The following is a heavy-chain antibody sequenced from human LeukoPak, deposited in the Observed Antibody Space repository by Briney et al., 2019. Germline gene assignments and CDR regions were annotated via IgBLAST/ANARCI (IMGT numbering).Heavy chain of an antibody. CDR2: ISGSGGST. CDR3: AKQLTAGGYYFDY. V-gene: IGHV3-23*01. CDR1: GFTFSSYA. D-gene: IGHD6-13*01. Sequence: GGSLRLSCAASGFTFSSYAMSWVRQAPGKGLEWVSAISGSGGSTNYADSVKGRFTISRDNSKNTLYLQMNSLRAEDTAVYYCAKQLTAGGYYFDYWGQGTLVTVSS. J-gene: IGHJ4*02.